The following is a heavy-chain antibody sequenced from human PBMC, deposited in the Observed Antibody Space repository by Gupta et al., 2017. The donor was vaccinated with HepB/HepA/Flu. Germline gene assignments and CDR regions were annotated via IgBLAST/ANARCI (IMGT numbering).Heavy chain of an antibody. J-gene: IGHJ4*02. CDR3: TLTDYEFWNGYPLVY. V-gene: IGHV3-53*01. CDR1: GVSVNNNY. D-gene: IGHD3-3*01. CDR2: ISGSGLT. Sequence: EVQLVESGGGLIQPGESLRLSCAASGVSVNNNYMTWVRQAPGKGLEWVSVISGSGLTYYADSVKGRFIISRDNSKNTVYLQMNSLRAEDTAIYYCTLTDYEFWNGYPLVYWGQGTLVTVSS.